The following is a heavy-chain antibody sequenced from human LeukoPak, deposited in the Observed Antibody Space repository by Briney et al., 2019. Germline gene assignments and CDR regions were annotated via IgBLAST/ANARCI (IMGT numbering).Heavy chain of an antibody. V-gene: IGHV3-7*01. D-gene: IGHD2-2*01. Sequence: GGSLRLSCAASAFTFRNYWMSWVRQAPGKGLEWVANIKHDGSEKYYVDSVKGRFTISRDNAKNSLYLQMNNLRAEDTAVYYCARYCSSTSCNDAFDMWGQGTMVTVSS. J-gene: IGHJ3*02. CDR1: AFTFRNYW. CDR3: ARYCSSTSCNDAFDM. CDR2: IKHDGSEK.